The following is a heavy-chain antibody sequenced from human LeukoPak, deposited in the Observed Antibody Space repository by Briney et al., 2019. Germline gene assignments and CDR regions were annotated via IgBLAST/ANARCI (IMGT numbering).Heavy chain of an antibody. Sequence: NPSETLSLTCAVYGGSFSGYYWSWIRQPPGKGLEWIGEIKHSGNTNYNPSLKGRVTISVDTSKNQFSLKLTSVAAADTAVYYCAGGIVIGGTYVDSWGQGTLVTVSS. D-gene: IGHD2-15*01. J-gene: IGHJ4*02. CDR3: AGGIVIGGTYVDS. CDR1: GGSFSGYY. V-gene: IGHV4-34*01. CDR2: IKHSGNT.